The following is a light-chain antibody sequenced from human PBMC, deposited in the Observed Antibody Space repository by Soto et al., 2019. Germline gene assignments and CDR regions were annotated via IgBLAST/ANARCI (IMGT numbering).Light chain of an antibody. V-gene: IGKV1-27*01. J-gene: IGKJ4*01. CDR3: QKYDSVPTLT. Sequence: DIQMTQSPSSLSASVGDRVTITCRASQGISNYLAWYQQKPGKVPKLLIYTASTLQSGVPSRFSGSGSGTDFTLTISSLQPEDVATYYCQKYDSVPTLTFGGGTKVEIK. CDR2: TAS. CDR1: QGISNY.